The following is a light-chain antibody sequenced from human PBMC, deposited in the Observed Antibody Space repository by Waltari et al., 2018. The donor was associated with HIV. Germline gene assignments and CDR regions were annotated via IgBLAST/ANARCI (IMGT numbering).Light chain of an antibody. V-gene: IGKV4-1*01. CDR1: PSLLYTSNSKNY. CDR2: WAS. Sequence: DIVMTKSQDPLAVSLGERASIYCKLSPSLLYTSNSKNYLAWYQQRPGQPLKLLIYWASIRESGVPDRFSGSGSGTDFTLTISSLQAEDVAVYYCQQYYSTPPTFGQGTKLEIK. J-gene: IGKJ2*01. CDR3: QQYYSTPPT.